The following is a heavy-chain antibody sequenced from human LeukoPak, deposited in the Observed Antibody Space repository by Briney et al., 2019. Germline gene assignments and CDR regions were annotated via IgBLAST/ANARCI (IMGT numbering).Heavy chain of an antibody. V-gene: IGHV4-39*01. D-gene: IGHD3-16*01. Sequence: PSETLSLTCTVSGGSVYTSSSYWGWIRQSPGKGLEWIASIFYNGNTYYNPSLKSRVAISTDTSKNQFSLKLTSVTAADTAVYYCARRGENWGIAFDVWGQGTMVTVSS. CDR1: GGSVYTSSSY. CDR3: ARRGENWGIAFDV. CDR2: IFYNGNT. J-gene: IGHJ3*01.